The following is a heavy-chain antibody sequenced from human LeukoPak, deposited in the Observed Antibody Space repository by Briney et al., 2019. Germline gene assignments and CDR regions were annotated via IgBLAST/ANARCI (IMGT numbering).Heavy chain of an antibody. J-gene: IGHJ2*01. V-gene: IGHV4-59*11. CDR2: IYYSGST. CDR3: ARGRRDPL. D-gene: IGHD5-24*01. CDR1: GSSISGHY. Sequence: SSETLSLTCTVSGSSISGHYWSWIRQPPGKGLEWIGYIYYSGSTDYNPSLKSRVTMSVDTSKSQISLNLSSVTAADTAVYYCARGRRDPLWGRGTLVTVSS.